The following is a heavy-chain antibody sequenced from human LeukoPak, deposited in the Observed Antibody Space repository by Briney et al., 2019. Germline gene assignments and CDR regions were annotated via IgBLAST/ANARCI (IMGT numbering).Heavy chain of an antibody. V-gene: IGHV3-7*01. D-gene: IGHD5-18*01. CDR3: ARALIQLYAFLDY. CDR1: GFTFSSYW. Sequence: GGSLRLSCAASGFTFSSYWMSWVRRAPGKGLEWVANIKQDGSEKYYVDSVKGRFTISRDNAKNSLYLQMNSLRAEDTAVYYCARALIQLYAFLDYWGQGTLVTVSS. J-gene: IGHJ4*02. CDR2: IKQDGSEK.